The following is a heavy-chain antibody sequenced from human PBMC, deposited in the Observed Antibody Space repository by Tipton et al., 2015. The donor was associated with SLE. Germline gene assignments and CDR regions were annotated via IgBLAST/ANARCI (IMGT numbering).Heavy chain of an antibody. CDR3: ARRRYSSSSRPYWYFDL. CDR1: GGSISSGGYY. J-gene: IGHJ2*01. Sequence: TLSLTCTVSGGSISSGGYYWSWIRQHPGKGLEWIGYIYYSGSTYYNPSLKSRVTISVDTSKNQFPLKLSSVTAADTAVYYCARRRYSSSSRPYWYFDLWGRGTLVTVSS. V-gene: IGHV4-31*03. D-gene: IGHD6-6*01. CDR2: IYYSGST.